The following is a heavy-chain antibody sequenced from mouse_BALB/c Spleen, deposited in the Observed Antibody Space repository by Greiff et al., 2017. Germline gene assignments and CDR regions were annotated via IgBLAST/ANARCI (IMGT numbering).Heavy chain of an antibody. V-gene: IGHV14-3*02. CDR2: IDPANGNT. Sequence: EVQLQQSGAELVKPGASVKLSCTASGFNIKDTYMHWVKQRPEQGLEWIGRIDPANGNTKYDPKFQGKATITADTSSNTAYLQLSSLTSEDTAVYYFGRDPYGLYAMDYWGQGTSVTVSS. J-gene: IGHJ4*01. CDR3: GRDPYGLYAMDY. CDR1: GFNIKDTY. D-gene: IGHD2-10*02.